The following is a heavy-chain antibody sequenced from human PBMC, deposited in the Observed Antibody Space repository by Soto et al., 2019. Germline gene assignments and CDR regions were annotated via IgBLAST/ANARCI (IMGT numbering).Heavy chain of an antibody. CDR3: AKDPAAQPIY. Sequence: PGGSLRLFCAASGFTFSSYAMSWVRQAPGKGLEWVSAISGSGGSTYYADSVKGRFTISRDNSSNTLYVQMNSLRAEDTAVYYCAKDPAAQPIYWGQGTLVTVSS. J-gene: IGHJ4*02. V-gene: IGHV3-23*01. CDR1: GFTFSSYA. D-gene: IGHD1-1*01. CDR2: ISGSGGST.